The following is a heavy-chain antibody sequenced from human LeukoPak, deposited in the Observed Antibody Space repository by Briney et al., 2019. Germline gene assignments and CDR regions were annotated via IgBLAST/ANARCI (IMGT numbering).Heavy chain of an antibody. V-gene: IGHV1-2*06. Sequence: GASVKVSCKASGYTFTGYYMHWVRQAPGQGLEWMGRINPNSGGTNYAQKFQGRVTMTRDTSTSTVYMELSSLRSEDTAVYYCARDGDDSSGYSFFYWGQGTLVTVSS. CDR2: INPNSGGT. CDR1: GYTFTGYY. D-gene: IGHD3-22*01. J-gene: IGHJ4*02. CDR3: ARDGDDSSGYSFFY.